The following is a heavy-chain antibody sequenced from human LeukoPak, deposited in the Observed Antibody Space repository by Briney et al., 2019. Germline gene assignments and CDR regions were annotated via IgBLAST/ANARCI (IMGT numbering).Heavy chain of an antibody. J-gene: IGHJ4*02. CDR1: GGSFSGYY. CDR2: INHSGST. CDR3: ARRYFDWLLYMGQNFDY. D-gene: IGHD3-9*01. V-gene: IGHV4-34*01. Sequence: KASETLSLTCAVYGGSFSGYYWSWIRQPPGKGLEWIGEINHSGSTNYSPSLKSRVTISVDTSKNQFSLKLSSVTAADTAVYYCARRYFDWLLYMGQNFDYWGQGTLVTVSS.